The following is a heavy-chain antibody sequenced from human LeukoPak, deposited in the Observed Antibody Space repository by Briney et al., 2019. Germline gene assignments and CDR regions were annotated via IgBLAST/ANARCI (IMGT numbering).Heavy chain of an antibody. CDR2: ISGSGFGT. CDR1: GFTFRTYA. V-gene: IGHV3-23*01. CDR3: AKERSTYSGSHYDYYFDY. Sequence: GGSLRLSCAASGFTFRTYAISWVRQAPGTGLEWVSAISGSGFGTYYADSVKGRFTISRDNSKSTLYLQMNSLRAEDTAVYYCAKERSTYSGSHYDYYFDYWGQGTLVTVSS. D-gene: IGHD1-26*01. J-gene: IGHJ4*02.